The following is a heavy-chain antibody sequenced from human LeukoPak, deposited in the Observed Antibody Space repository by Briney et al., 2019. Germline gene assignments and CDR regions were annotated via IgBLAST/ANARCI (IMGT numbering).Heavy chain of an antibody. J-gene: IGHJ4*02. CDR3: TRAPYSSGWYTFDY. V-gene: IGHV3-21*01. Sequence: PGGSLRLSCATSGFTFSSCAFSWVRQAPGKGLEWVSSISMSSTYIYHADSVKGRFTISRDNAKNSLYLQMNSLRDEDTAVYYCTRAPYSSGWYTFDYWGQGTLVTASS. CDR2: ISMSSTYI. D-gene: IGHD6-19*01. CDR1: GFTFSSCA.